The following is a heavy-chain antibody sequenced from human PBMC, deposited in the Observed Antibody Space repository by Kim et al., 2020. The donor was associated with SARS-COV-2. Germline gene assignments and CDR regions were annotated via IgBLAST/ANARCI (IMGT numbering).Heavy chain of an antibody. CDR1: GYSISSGYY. J-gene: IGHJ4*02. CDR2: IYHSGST. Sequence: SETLSLTCTVSGYSISSGYYWGWIRQPPGKGLEWIGSIYHSGSTYYNPSLKSRATISVDTSKNQFSLKLSPVTAADTAVYYCARDAPIAAEDCWGQGTL. D-gene: IGHD6-13*01. CDR3: ARDAPIAAEDC. V-gene: IGHV4-38-2*02.